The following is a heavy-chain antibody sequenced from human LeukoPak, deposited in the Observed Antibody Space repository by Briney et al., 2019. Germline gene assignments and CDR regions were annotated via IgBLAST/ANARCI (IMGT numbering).Heavy chain of an antibody. CDR3: ARGVTVFGTLDY. Sequence: PGGSLRLSCAASGFTFRSYAMSWVRQAPEKGLEWVSAITGTIITTYYVDPVRGRFTISRDNTKKTLYLQMDSLSAEKTTTYYCARGVTVFGTLDYWGQGTLVTVSS. D-gene: IGHD3-3*01. CDR2: ITGTIITT. V-gene: IGHV3-23*01. J-gene: IGHJ4*02. CDR1: GFTFRSYA.